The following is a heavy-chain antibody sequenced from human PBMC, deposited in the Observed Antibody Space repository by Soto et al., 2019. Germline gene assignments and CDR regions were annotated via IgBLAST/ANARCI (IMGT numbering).Heavy chain of an antibody. CDR2: ISSSSSTI. J-gene: IGHJ2*01. CDR3: ARDHLGYCSGGSCSWERYFDL. V-gene: IGHV3-48*04. D-gene: IGHD2-15*01. CDR1: GFTFSSYS. Sequence: GGSLRLSCAASGFTFSSYSMNLVRQAPGKGLEWVSYISSSSSTIYYVDSVKGRFTISRDNAKNSLYLQVNSLRADDAAVYYCARDHLGYCSGGSCSWERYFDLWGRGTLVTVSS.